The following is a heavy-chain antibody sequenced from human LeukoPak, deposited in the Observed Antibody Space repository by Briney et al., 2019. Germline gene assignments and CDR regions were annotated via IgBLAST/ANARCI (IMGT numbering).Heavy chain of an antibody. CDR3: AKRYCSSTTCYDDRGAFDY. V-gene: IGHV4-38-2*02. CDR2: IYHSGST. Sequence: SETLSLTCTVSGYSISSGNYWDWIQQPPGKGLEWIGSIYHSGSTYYNPSLKSRVTISVDTSKNQFSLKLSSVTAADTAVYYCAKRYCSSTTCYDDRGAFDYWGQGTLVTVSS. CDR1: GYSISSGNY. J-gene: IGHJ4*02. D-gene: IGHD2-2*01.